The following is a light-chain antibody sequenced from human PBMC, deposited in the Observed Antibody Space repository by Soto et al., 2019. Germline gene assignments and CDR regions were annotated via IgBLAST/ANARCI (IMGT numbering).Light chain of an antibody. CDR2: DVN. V-gene: IGLV2-8*01. Sequence: QSVLTQPPSASGSPGQSVTISCTGTSSDVGGYNYVSWYQQHPGKAPKVMIYDVNKRPSGVPDRFSGSKSGNTASLTVSGLQAEDEADYYCSSYAGSNNFVVFGGGTKLTVL. J-gene: IGLJ2*01. CDR3: SSYAGSNNFVV. CDR1: SSDVGGYNY.